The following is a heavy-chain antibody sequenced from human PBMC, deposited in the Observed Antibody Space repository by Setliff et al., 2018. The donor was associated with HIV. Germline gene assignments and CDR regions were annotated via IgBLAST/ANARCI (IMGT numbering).Heavy chain of an antibody. CDR2: IYYSGST. V-gene: IGHV4-4*02. D-gene: IGHD5-12*01. Sequence: SETLSLTCAVSGGSIRSNNWWTWVRQPPGKGLQCIGSIYYSGSTYYNPSLKSRATVSVDTSKNQFSLRLSSVTAEDTAVYYCAKEGEWQRSRGYMDVWGKGTTVTVSS. CDR3: AKEGEWQRSRGYMDV. J-gene: IGHJ6*03. CDR1: GGSIRSNNW.